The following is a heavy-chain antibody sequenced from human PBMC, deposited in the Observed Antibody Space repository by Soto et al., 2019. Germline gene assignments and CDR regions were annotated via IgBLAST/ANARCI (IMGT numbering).Heavy chain of an antibody. Sequence: QVQLQESGPRLVEPSQTLSLTCSVSGGSISSGGYYWSWIRQHPGKGLEWIGNIYYSGRTYYKPSLKSRTIISVDMTKNRFSLRLRSVTVADTAVYYCARDAGDYGDANFDYWGQGTLVTVSS. CDR2: IYYSGRT. V-gene: IGHV4-31*03. CDR3: ARDAGDYGDANFDY. J-gene: IGHJ4*02. CDR1: GGSISSGGYY. D-gene: IGHD4-17*01.